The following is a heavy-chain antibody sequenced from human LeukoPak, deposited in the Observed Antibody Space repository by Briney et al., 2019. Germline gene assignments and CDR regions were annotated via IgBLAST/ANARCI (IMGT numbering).Heavy chain of an antibody. CDR1: GGSINGGNYY. V-gene: IGHV4-61*02. Sequence: PSETLSLTCTVSGGSINGGNYYWTWLRQPAGKGLEWIGRISPSGSTNHNPSLTSRVTISVDTSKNQFSLKLSSVTAADTAVYYCARVSGDYVLGYKNWYFDLWGRGTLVTVSS. D-gene: IGHD4-17*01. J-gene: IGHJ2*01. CDR2: ISPSGST. CDR3: ARVSGDYVLGYKNWYFDL.